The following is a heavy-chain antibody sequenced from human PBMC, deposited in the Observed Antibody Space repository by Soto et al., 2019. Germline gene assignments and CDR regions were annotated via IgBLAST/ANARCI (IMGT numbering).Heavy chain of an antibody. CDR3: ASGPWELDY. CDR2: ISGNSRTI. D-gene: IGHD1-26*01. CDR1: GFNFKNYN. J-gene: IGHJ4*02. V-gene: IGHV3-48*01. Sequence: EVQLVESGGGLVQPGESLRLSCTASGFNFKNYNMNWVRQAPGKGLECVAYISGNSRTIYYADSVKGRFTISRDNAKNSVFLQMNSLRVEDSSVYYCASGPWELDYRGQGTLVTVSS.